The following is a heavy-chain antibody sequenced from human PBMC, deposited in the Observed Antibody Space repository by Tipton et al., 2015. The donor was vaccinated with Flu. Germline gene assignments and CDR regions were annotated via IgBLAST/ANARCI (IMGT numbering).Heavy chain of an antibody. CDR3: AKVLFGWVES. CDR1: GGSFSSSYYY. CDR2: IYYTGYP. V-gene: IGHV4-39*07. D-gene: IGHD3-16*01. Sequence: TLSLTCTVSGGSFSSSYYYWGWIRQPPGKGLEWIGNIYYTGYPYYNSSLKSRLAMSIDTSKKQFSLRLSSVTAADTAVYYCAKVLFGWVESWAQGTLVTVSS. J-gene: IGHJ5*01.